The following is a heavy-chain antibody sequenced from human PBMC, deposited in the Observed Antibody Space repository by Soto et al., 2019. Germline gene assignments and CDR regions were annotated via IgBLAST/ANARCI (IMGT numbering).Heavy chain of an antibody. V-gene: IGHV4-31*03. CDR3: ARETIVATGSVFSYYYYMDV. CDR2: IYYSGST. J-gene: IGHJ6*03. Sequence: SETLSLTCTVSGGSISSGGYYWSWIRQHPGKGLEWIGYIYYSGSTYYNPSLKSRVTISVDTSKNQFSLKLSSVTAADTAVYYCARETIVATGSVFSYYYYMDVWGKGTTVTVSS. D-gene: IGHD5-12*01. CDR1: GGSISSGGYY.